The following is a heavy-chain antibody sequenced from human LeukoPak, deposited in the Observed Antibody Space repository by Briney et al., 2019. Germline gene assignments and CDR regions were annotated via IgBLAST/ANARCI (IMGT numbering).Heavy chain of an antibody. V-gene: IGHV3-53*01. CDR2: IYSGGGT. CDR1: GLIVSTNY. J-gene: IGHJ4*02. Sequence: GGSLRLSCAVSGLIVSTNYMSWVRQAPGKGLEWVSVIYSGGGTYYADSVRGRFTISRDNSKSTLYLRMNSLRAEDTAVYYCARGGGNYAFDYWGQGTLVTVSS. D-gene: IGHD1-26*01. CDR3: ARGGGNYAFDY.